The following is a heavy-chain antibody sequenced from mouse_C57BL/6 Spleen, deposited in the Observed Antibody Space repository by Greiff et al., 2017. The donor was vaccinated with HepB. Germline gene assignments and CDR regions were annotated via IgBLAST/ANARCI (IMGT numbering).Heavy chain of an antibody. CDR3: ARIRVGDGSSYWYFDV. V-gene: IGHV8-8*01. CDR1: GFSLSTFGMG. Sequence: QVTLKVSGPGILQPSQTLSLTCSFSGFSLSTFGMGVGWIRQPSGKGLEWLAHILWDDDKYYNPALKSRLTISKDTTKNQVFLKIANVDTADTATYYCARIRVGDGSSYWYFDVWGTGTTVTVSS. D-gene: IGHD1-1*01. CDR2: ILWDDDK. J-gene: IGHJ1*03.